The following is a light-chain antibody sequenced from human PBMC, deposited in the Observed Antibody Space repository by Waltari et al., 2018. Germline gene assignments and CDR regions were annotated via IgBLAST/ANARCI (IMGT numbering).Light chain of an antibody. V-gene: IGKV1-39*01. CDR2: GAT. CDR1: QSISSY. CDR3: QQTSAKSIT. Sequence: DIQMTQSPSSLSASVGDTVTITCRASQSISSYLNWYQQNPGKAPKFLIYGATSLQSGVSSRFSGSGSGTDFVLTITNLQPEDFATYYCQQTSAKSITFGQGTRLEI. J-gene: IGKJ5*01.